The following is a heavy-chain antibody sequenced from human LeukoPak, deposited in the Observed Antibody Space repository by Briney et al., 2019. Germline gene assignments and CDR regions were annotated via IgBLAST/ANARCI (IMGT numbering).Heavy chain of an antibody. J-gene: IGHJ3*02. CDR1: GFTFSSYS. Sequence: PGGSLRLSCAASGFTFSSYSMNWVRQAPGKGLEWVSSISSSSRYIYYADSVKGRFTISRDNAKNSLYLQMNSLRAEDTAVYYCARDRGEVLEAFDIWGQGTMVTVSS. CDR2: ISSSSRYI. CDR3: ARDRGEVLEAFDI. D-gene: IGHD3-3*01. V-gene: IGHV3-21*01.